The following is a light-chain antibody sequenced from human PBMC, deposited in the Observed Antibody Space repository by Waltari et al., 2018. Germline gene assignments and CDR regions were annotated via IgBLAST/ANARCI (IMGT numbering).Light chain of an antibody. CDR3: QVWDSDGDYVV. CDR1: DIGDKR. Sequence: SYELTQPPSVSVAPGQTARITCGGSDIGDKRVHWYQHKTGQAPLLVVYDDTDRPSGIPGRISGSNSGYTATLSITRVEAGDEADYYCQVWDSDGDYVVFGGGTKLIVL. V-gene: IGLV3-21*02. J-gene: IGLJ2*01. CDR2: DDT.